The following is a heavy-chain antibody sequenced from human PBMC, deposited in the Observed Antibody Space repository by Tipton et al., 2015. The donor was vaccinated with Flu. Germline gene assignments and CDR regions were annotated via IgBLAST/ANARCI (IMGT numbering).Heavy chain of an antibody. CDR2: IYYSGST. CDR3: ALRPLGYSDDAFDI. V-gene: IGHV4-30-4*01. CDR1: GGSISSGDYY. D-gene: IGHD5-18*01. J-gene: IGHJ3*02. Sequence: LRLSCTVSGGSISSGDYYWSWIRQPPGKGLEWIGYIYYSGSTYYNPSLKSRVTISVDTSKNQFSLKLSSVTAADTAVYYCALRPLGYSDDAFDIWGQGTMVTVSS.